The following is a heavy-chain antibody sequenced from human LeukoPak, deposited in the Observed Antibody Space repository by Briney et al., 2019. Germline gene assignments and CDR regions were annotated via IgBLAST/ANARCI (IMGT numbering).Heavy chain of an antibody. CDR1: GGSISSHY. J-gene: IGHJ4*02. Sequence: PSETLSITCTASGGSISSHYWSWIRQPAAKALYLIGRIYTSGSTNYNPSPKSRVTMSVDTSKNQFSLKLSSVTAADTAVYFCARHSSDYYGPFDYWGQGTLVTVSS. CDR2: IYTSGST. D-gene: IGHD6-19*01. CDR3: ARHSSDYYGPFDY. V-gene: IGHV4-4*07.